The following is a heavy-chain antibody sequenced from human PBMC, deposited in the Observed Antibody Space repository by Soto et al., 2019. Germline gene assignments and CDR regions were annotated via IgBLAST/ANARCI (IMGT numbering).Heavy chain of an antibody. J-gene: IGHJ5*02. D-gene: IGHD6-6*01. CDR2: ISAYNGNT. V-gene: IGHV1-18*01. CDR1: GYTFTSYG. CDR3: ARVSSSSVTNWFDP. Sequence: ASVKVSCKASGYTFTSYGISWVRQAPGQGLEWMGWISAYNGNTNYAQKLQGRVTMTTDTSTSTAYMELRSLRSDDTAVYYCARVSSSSVTNWFDPWGQGTLVIVSS.